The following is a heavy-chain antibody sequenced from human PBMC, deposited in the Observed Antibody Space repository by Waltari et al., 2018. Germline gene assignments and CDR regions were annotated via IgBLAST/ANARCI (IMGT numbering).Heavy chain of an antibody. V-gene: IGHV1-69*14. D-gene: IGHD3-22*01. Sequence: QVQLVQSGAEVKKHGSSVKVSCKASGGTCSSYAISWVRQAPGQGLEWRGGIIPIFGTANYAQKFQGRVTITADKSTSTAYMELSSLRSEDTAVYYCARHYYDSSGYGNWFDPWGQGTLVTVSS. CDR1: GGTCSSYA. CDR2: IIPIFGTA. J-gene: IGHJ5*02. CDR3: ARHYYDSSGYGNWFDP.